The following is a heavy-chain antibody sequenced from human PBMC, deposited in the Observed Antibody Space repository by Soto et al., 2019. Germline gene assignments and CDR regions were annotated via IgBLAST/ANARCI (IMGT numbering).Heavy chain of an antibody. D-gene: IGHD2-8*01. J-gene: IGHJ4*02. Sequence: EVQMLESGGGLVQPGGSLRLSCAASGFTFSSYAMSWVRQAPGKGLDWVSAISDSDGSTYYADSVKGRFTISRDNSKNTLYLQMNSLRAEDTAVYYCAKGPGMYSDFDYWGQGTLVTVSS. CDR3: AKGPGMYSDFDY. CDR1: GFTFSSYA. V-gene: IGHV3-23*01. CDR2: ISDSDGST.